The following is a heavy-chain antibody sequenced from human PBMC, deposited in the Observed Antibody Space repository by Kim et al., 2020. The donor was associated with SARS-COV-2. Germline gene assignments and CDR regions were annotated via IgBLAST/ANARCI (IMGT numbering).Heavy chain of an antibody. V-gene: IGHV3-7*01. Sequence: GGSLRLSCAASGFTFSSYWMSWVRQAPGKGLEWVANIKQDGSEKYYVDSVKGRFTISRDNAKNSLYLQMNSLRAEDTAVYYCARELAYDILTGSNYYGMDVWGQGTTGTGSS. CDR1: GFTFSSYW. CDR2: IKQDGSEK. CDR3: ARELAYDILTGSNYYGMDV. J-gene: IGHJ6*02. D-gene: IGHD3-9*01.